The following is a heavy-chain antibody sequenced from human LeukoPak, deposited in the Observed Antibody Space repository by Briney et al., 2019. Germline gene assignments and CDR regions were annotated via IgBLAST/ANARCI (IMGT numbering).Heavy chain of an antibody. D-gene: IGHD2-2*01. CDR1: GYTFTDYN. Sequence: ASVKVSCKTSGYTFTDYNLHWVRQAPGQRLEWMGIIKPSGGDTNYAQKFQGRVTITADESTSTAYMELSSLRSEDTAVYYCARDKKCSSTSCYVSWFDPWGQGTLVTVSS. V-gene: IGHV1-46*01. CDR3: ARDKKCSSTSCYVSWFDP. CDR2: IKPSGGDT. J-gene: IGHJ5*02.